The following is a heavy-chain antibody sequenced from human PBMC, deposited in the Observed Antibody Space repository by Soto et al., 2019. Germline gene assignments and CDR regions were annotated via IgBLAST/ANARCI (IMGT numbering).Heavy chain of an antibody. Sequence: SETLSLTCAVYGGSFSGYYWSWIRQPPGKGLEWIGEINHSGNTNYNPSLKSRVTISVDTSKNQFSLKLSSVTAADTAVYYCARGGAAAGPNAFDIWGQGTMVTVSS. D-gene: IGHD6-13*01. CDR3: ARGGAAAGPNAFDI. J-gene: IGHJ3*02. CDR1: GGSFSGYY. CDR2: INHSGNT. V-gene: IGHV4-34*01.